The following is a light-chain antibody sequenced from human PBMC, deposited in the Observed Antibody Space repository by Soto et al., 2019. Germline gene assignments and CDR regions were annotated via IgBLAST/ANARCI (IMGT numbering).Light chain of an antibody. J-gene: IGKJ5*01. Sequence: DIVLTQSPGTLSFSPGEIATLSFSASQSVISNLAWYQQKPGQAPRLLIYGASSRATGIPDRFSGSGSGTDFTLTIRRLEPEDFAVYYCQQHHNWPPITFGQGTRLEIK. CDR1: QSVISN. CDR2: GAS. V-gene: IGKV3-20*01. CDR3: QQHHNWPPIT.